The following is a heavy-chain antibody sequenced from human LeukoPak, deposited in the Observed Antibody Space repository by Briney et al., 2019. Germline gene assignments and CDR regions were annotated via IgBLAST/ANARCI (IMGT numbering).Heavy chain of an antibody. CDR1: GYTLIELS. CDR3: ATDPRHCSSTSCYA. J-gene: IGHJ4*02. D-gene: IGHD2-2*01. V-gene: IGHV1-24*01. CDR2: FDLEDGET. Sequence: ASVKVSCKVSGYTLIELSIHWVRQAPGKGLEWMGGFDLEDGETIYAQKFQGRVTMTEDTSTDTAYMELSSLRSEDTAVYYCATDPRHCSSTSCYAWGQGTLVTVSS.